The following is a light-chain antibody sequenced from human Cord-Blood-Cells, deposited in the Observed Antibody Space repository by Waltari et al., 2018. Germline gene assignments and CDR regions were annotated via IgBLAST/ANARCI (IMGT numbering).Light chain of an antibody. CDR3: SSYTSSSTLYVV. CDR1: SSDVGGYNY. Sequence: QSALIQPDSVSGSTGQSITISCTGTSSDVGGYNYVPWYQQHPGKAPKPLIYDVSKRPSGVSNRFSSSKSGNTASLTISGLQAEDKAEYYCSSYTSSSTLYVVFGGGTKLTVL. V-gene: IGLV2-14*01. CDR2: DVS. J-gene: IGLJ2*01.